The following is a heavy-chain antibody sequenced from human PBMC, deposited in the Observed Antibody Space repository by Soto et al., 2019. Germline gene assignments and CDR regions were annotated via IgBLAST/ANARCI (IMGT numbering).Heavy chain of an antibody. V-gene: IGHV4-34*01. J-gene: IGHJ4*02. CDR2: INHSGST. D-gene: IGHD3-3*01. CDR3: ARSPTYYDFWSGYYGPYYFDY. CDR1: GGSISGYY. Sequence: SDTLSLTCAVYGGSISGYYWSWIRQPPGKGLEWIGEINHSGSTNYNPSLKSRVTISVDTSKNQFSLKLSSVTAADTAVYYCARSPTYYDFWSGYYGPYYFDYWGQGTLVTVSS.